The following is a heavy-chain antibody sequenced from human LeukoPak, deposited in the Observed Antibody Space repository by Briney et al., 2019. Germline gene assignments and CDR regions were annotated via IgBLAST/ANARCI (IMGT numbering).Heavy chain of an antibody. Sequence: SETLSLTCTVSGGSISSSGYYWAWIRQPPGKGLAWIGSIYYSGNTYYNPSLRSRVTISVDTSNNKFSLKLSSVTAADTAVYYCARDLRTGRYFDYWGQGTLVTVSS. CDR1: GGSISSSGYY. V-gene: IGHV4-39*02. CDR2: IYYSGNT. D-gene: IGHD7-27*01. CDR3: ARDLRTGRYFDY. J-gene: IGHJ4*02.